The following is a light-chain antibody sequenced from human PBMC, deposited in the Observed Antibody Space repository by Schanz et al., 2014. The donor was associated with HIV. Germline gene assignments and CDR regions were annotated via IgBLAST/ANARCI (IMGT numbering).Light chain of an antibody. J-gene: IGLJ2*01. V-gene: IGLV2-23*01. CDR2: EGS. CDR3: AAWDDSLNGVV. CDR1: SSDVGSYNL. Sequence: QSALTQPPSASGSPGQSITISCTGTSSDVGSYNLVSWYQQHPGKAPKLMIYEGSKRPSGVSNRFSGSKSGNTASLTISGLQAEDEADYYCAAWDDSLNGVVFGGGTKLTVL.